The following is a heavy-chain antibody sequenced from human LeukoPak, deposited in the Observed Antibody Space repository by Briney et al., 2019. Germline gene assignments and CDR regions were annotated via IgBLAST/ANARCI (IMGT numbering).Heavy chain of an antibody. Sequence: SETLSLTCTVSGGSIKNHYGSWIRQTAGKGLEWSGRIYTSGSTNYNPSLKSRVTMSVDTSNNQFSLKLTSVTAADTAVYYCARETRRITMVRGPYYMDVWGKGTTVTVSS. CDR1: GGSIKNHY. D-gene: IGHD3-10*01. J-gene: IGHJ6*03. CDR2: IYTSGST. CDR3: ARETRRITMVRGPYYMDV. V-gene: IGHV4-4*07.